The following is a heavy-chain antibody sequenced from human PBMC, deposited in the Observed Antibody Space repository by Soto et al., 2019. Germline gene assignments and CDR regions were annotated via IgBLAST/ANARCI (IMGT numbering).Heavy chain of an antibody. J-gene: IGHJ4*02. CDR2: IFSNDEK. D-gene: IGHD2-15*01. CDR1: GFSLSNARMG. Sequence: QVTLKESGPVLVKPTENLTLTCTVSGFSLSNARMGVSWIRQPPGKALEWLAHIFSNDEKSYSTSLKSRLTISKDTSKSQVVLTMTNMDPVDTATYYCARIRRVVAATPYYFDYWGQGTLVTVSS. V-gene: IGHV2-26*01. CDR3: ARIRRVVAATPYYFDY.